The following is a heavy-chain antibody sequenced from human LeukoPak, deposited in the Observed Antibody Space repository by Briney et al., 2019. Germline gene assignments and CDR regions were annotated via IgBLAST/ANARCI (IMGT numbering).Heavy chain of an antibody. CDR3: GGSYSMG. CDR1: GFTFSSYW. J-gene: IGHJ4*02. CDR2: IKEDGSEE. V-gene: IGHV3-7*02. D-gene: IGHD1-26*01. Sequence: GGSLRLSCAPSGFTFSSYWMSWVRQAPGKGLEWVANIKEDGSEEYYVDSVKGRFTISRDNTKNSLYLQMNSLRAEDTAVYYCGGSYSMGWGQGTLVTVSS.